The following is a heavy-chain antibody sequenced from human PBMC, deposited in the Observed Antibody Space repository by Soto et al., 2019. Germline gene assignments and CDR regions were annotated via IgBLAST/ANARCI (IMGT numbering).Heavy chain of an antibody. Sequence: QVQLQESGPGLVKPSGTLSLTCAVSGGSMSTNNWWHWVRQPPGKGLEWIGEIYHSGNTNYSPSLKSRVTMSVDQSKNQFSLSLTSVTAADTAVYYCARERGAGTYQGFDYWGQGTLVTVSS. V-gene: IGHV4-4*02. CDR2: IYHSGNT. CDR3: ARERGAGTYQGFDY. D-gene: IGHD1-26*01. CDR1: GGSMSTNNW. J-gene: IGHJ4*02.